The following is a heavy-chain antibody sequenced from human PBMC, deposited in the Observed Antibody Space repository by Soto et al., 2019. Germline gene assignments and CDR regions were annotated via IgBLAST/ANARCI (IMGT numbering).Heavy chain of an antibody. CDR1: GFTFSSYS. Sequence: GGSLRLSCAASGFTFSSYSMNWVRQAPGKGLEWVSYISSSNSTIYYADSVKGRFTISRDNAKNSLYLQMNSLRDEDTAVYYCARGSPLYDFWSDPEGNWFDPWGQGTLVTVSS. CDR3: ARGSPLYDFWSDPEGNWFDP. J-gene: IGHJ5*02. D-gene: IGHD3-3*01. V-gene: IGHV3-48*02. CDR2: ISSSNSTI.